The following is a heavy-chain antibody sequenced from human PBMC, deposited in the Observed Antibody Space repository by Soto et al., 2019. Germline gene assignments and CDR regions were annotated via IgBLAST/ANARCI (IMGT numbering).Heavy chain of an antibody. CDR2: IYNSVNT. J-gene: IGHJ4*02. V-gene: IGHV4-30-4*01. CDR3: ARGPSGDKVDY. CDR1: GDSISNGYYT. Sequence: QVQLQESGPGLVEPSQTLSLTCTVSGDSISNGYYTWSWIRQPPGKDLEWIGHIYNSVNTYSNPSLKSRVTISAEPSKNQCSLKLSSVTAADTAVYYCARGPSGDKVDYWGQGTLVTVSS. D-gene: IGHD3-10*01.